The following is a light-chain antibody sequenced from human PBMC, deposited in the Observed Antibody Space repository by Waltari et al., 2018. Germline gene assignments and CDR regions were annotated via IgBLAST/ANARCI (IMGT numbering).Light chain of an antibody. V-gene: IGLV2-11*01. J-gene: IGLJ3*02. Sequence: QSVLPQPHSVSGSAGQSVTISCTGTGSDYVSWYQQLPGKAPKLLIYDISKRPSGVPDRFSGSKSGTSASLTVSGLQAEDEADYYCCSFEDTWVFGGGTKLTVL. CDR3: CSFEDTWV. CDR1: GSDY. CDR2: DIS.